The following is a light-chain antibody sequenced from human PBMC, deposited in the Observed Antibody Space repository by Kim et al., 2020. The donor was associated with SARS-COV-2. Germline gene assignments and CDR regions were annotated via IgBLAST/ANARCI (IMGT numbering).Light chain of an antibody. J-gene: IGLJ3*02. V-gene: IGLV3-21*04. CDR3: QVWDTSSAPGV. CDR2: YDS. CDR1: NIGGKS. Sequence: SSELTQPPSVSVAPGKTARITCGGDNIGGKSVHWYQQKPGQAPILVIYYDSDRPSGIPERFSGSNSGNTATLTISRVDAGDEADYHCQVWDTSSAPGVFGGGTQLTVL.